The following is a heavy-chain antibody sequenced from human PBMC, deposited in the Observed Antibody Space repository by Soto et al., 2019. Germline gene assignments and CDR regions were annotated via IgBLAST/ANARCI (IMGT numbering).Heavy chain of an antibody. CDR2: IDPKSGGT. Sequence: QLVQSXAEVKKPGASVRVSCKTSGPTFIAYYIHWVRQAPGQGLEWMGWIDPKSGGTTYEQKFLGRVTMTRDTSINTAYMDLNRLTSDDTAVYYCARVSVDVPEWGQGTLITVSS. D-gene: IGHD5-12*01. J-gene: IGHJ4*02. V-gene: IGHV1-2*02. CDR3: ARVSVDVPE. CDR1: GPTFIAYY.